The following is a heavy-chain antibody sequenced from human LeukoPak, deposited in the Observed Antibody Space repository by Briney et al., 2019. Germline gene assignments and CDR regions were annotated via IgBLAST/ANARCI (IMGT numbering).Heavy chain of an antibody. CDR3: ARVGDFWSGMGWFGP. CDR1: GGSFSAYH. CDR2: IKYDGST. J-gene: IGHJ5*02. Sequence: SETPSLTCAVYGGSFSAYHWGWIRQSPGKGLEWIGEIKYDGSTNYNPSLNSRVTISVDTSKNQFSLKLTSVTAADTAMYYCARVGDFWSGMGWFGPWGQGSLVTVSS. V-gene: IGHV4-34*01. D-gene: IGHD3-3*01.